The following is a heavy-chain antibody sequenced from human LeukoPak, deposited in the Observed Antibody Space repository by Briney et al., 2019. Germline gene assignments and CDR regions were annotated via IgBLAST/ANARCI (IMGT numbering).Heavy chain of an antibody. Sequence: SETLSLACTVSGYSISNGYYWGWIRQPPGKGLEWVGSIYHRGSTYYNPSLRSRVTISLDRSKKKFSLKLTSVTAADTAVYFCARGAEYYAIWRGYAGYSDYWGQGISVTVSS. D-gene: IGHD3-3*01. V-gene: IGHV4-38-2*02. CDR2: IYHRGST. CDR3: ARGAEYYAIWRGYAGYSDY. J-gene: IGHJ4*02. CDR1: GYSISNGYY.